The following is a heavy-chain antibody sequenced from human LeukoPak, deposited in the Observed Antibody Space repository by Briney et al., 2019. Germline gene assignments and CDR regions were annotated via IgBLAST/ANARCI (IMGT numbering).Heavy chain of an antibody. J-gene: IGHJ4*02. D-gene: IGHD5-18*01. V-gene: IGHV4-4*02. CDR1: GGSISSSNW. CDR3: ARDPHTAMVTEDY. Sequence: PSETLSLTCAVSGGSISSSNWWSWVRQPPGKGLEWIGEIYHSGSTNYDPSLKSRVTISVDKSKNQFSLKLSSVTAADTAVYYCARDPHTAMVTEDYWGQGTLVTVSS. CDR2: IYHSGST.